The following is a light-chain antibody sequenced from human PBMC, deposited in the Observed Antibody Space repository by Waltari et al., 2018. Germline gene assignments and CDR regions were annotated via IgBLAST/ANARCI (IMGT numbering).Light chain of an antibody. Sequence: IVLTQSPGTLYLSPGDRATLPCRASQTFSTIALSWYQQKPGQAPRVLIYSTYNRATGIPDRFSGSGSGTDFTLTINRLAPEDFAMYYCQQYDGIVVTFGGGTKVEI. CDR1: QTFSTIA. J-gene: IGKJ4*01. CDR3: QQYDGIVVT. V-gene: IGKV3-20*01. CDR2: STY.